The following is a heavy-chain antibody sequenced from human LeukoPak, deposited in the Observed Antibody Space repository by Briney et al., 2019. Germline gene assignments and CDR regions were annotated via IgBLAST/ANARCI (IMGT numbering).Heavy chain of an antibody. Sequence: GGSLRLSCAASGFAFSSYSMNWVRQAPGQGLEWVSSISSSSSYRYYADSVKGRFTISRDNAKNSLYLQMNSLRAEDTAVYYCARDDRYSYAYYFDYWGQGTLVTVSS. V-gene: IGHV3-21*01. CDR1: GFAFSSYS. CDR2: ISSSSSYR. J-gene: IGHJ4*02. D-gene: IGHD5-18*01. CDR3: ARDDRYSYAYYFDY.